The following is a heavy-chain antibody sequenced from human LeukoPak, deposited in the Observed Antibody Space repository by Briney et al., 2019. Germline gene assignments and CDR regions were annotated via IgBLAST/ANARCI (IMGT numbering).Heavy chain of an antibody. J-gene: IGHJ4*02. CDR1: GGSISSGDYY. D-gene: IGHD3-22*01. Sequence: PSQTLSLTCTVSGGSISSGDYYWSWIRQPPGKGLEWIGYIYYSGSTYYNPSLKSRVTISVDTSKNQFSLKLSSVTAADTAVYYCARGKDYYDSSGEFDYWGQGTLVTVSS. V-gene: IGHV4-30-4*01. CDR3: ARGKDYYDSSGEFDY. CDR2: IYYSGST.